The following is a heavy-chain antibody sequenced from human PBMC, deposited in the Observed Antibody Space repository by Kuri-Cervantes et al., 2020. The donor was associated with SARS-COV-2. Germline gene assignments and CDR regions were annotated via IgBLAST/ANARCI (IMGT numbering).Heavy chain of an antibody. CDR3: ARGRAQITIFGVSSMDWFDP. J-gene: IGHJ5*02. CDR1: GGSISSSYY. Sequence: ESLKISCTVSGGSISSSYYWGWIRQPAGKGLEWIGRIYTSGSTNYNPSLKSRVTMSVDTSRNQFSLKLSSVTAADTAVYYCARGRAQITIFGVSSMDWFDPWGQGTLVTVSS. D-gene: IGHD3-3*01. CDR2: IYTSGST. V-gene: IGHV4-4*07.